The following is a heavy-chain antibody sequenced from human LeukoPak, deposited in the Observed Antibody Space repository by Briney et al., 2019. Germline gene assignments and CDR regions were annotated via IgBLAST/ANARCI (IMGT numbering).Heavy chain of an antibody. CDR2: IYYSGST. CDR1: GGSISSGGYY. D-gene: IGHD5-24*01. Sequence: SETLSLTCTVSGGSISSGGYYWSWIRQHPGKGLEWIGNIYYSGSTYYNPSLKSRVTISVDTSKNQFSLKLSSVTAADTAVYYCARDWDGYNYFDYWGQGTLVTVSS. V-gene: IGHV4-31*03. J-gene: IGHJ4*02. CDR3: ARDWDGYNYFDY.